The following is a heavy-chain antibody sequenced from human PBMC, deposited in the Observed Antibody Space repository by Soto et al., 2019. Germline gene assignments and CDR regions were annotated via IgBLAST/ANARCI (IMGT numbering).Heavy chain of an antibody. CDR2: MNPNSGST. V-gene: IGHV1-8*01. Sequence: ASVKVSCKASGYSFTSYDVNWVRQASGQGLEWMGWMNPNSGSTVIAQKFQGRVTMTRDSSISTAYMELSSLRSEDTAVYYCASRSSSTSCYGADICYYYGMDVWGQGTTVTVSS. J-gene: IGHJ6*02. CDR1: GYSFTSYD. CDR3: ASRSSSTSCYGADICYYYGMDV. D-gene: IGHD2-2*01.